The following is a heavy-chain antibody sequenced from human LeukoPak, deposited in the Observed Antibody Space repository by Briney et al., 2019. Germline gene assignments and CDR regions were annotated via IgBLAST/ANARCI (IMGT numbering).Heavy chain of an antibody. J-gene: IGHJ5*02. V-gene: IGHV4-4*07. CDR1: GGAISSYY. CDR3: AREAVGPGGDSSGWFDP. Sequence: SETLSLTCTVSGGAISSYYWSWIRQPPGKGLEWIGRIYTSGSTNYNPSLKSRVTMSVDTSKNQFSLKLSSVTAADTAVYYCAREAVGPGGDSSGWFDPWGQGTLVTVSS. D-gene: IGHD2-21*02. CDR2: IYTSGST.